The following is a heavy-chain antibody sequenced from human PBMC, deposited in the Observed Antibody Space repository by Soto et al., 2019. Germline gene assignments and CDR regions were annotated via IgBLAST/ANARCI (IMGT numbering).Heavy chain of an antibody. CDR2: IIPIFGTA. J-gene: IGHJ4*02. CDR3: AMGWLQFPFDY. Sequence: GASVKVSCKASGGTFSSYAISWVRQAPGQGLEWMGGIIPIFGTANYAQKFQGRVTITADESTSTAYMELSSLRSEDTAVYYCAMGWLQFPFDYWGQGTLVTVSS. CDR1: GGTFSSYA. D-gene: IGHD5-12*01. V-gene: IGHV1-69*13.